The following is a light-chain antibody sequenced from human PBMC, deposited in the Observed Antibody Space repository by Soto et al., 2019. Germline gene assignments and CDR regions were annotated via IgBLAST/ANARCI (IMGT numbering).Light chain of an antibody. V-gene: IGLV2-14*01. Sequence: QSALTQPASVSGSAGQSITISCTGTSSDVGGYNYVSWYQHHPDKAPKLMIYEVSSRSSGVSYRFSGSKSGNAASLNISGLQAEEEANYYCSSYPSSNTILIFGTGTKLTVL. CDR2: EVS. CDR1: SSDVGGYNY. J-gene: IGLJ1*01. CDR3: SSYPSSNTILI.